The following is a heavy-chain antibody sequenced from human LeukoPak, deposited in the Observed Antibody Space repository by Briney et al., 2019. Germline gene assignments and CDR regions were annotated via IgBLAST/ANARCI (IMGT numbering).Heavy chain of an antibody. CDR3: ASYDSGSYVVDY. V-gene: IGHV4-39*01. CDR1: GGSISSTNYY. CDR2: VFYSGSR. D-gene: IGHD3-10*01. Sequence: SETLSLTCTVSGGSISSTNYYWGWIRQSPGKGLEWIGSVFYSGSRFCNPSLKSRVTISADTSKNQFSLKLSSVTAADTAVYYCASYDSGSYVVDYWGQGTLVTVSS. J-gene: IGHJ4*02.